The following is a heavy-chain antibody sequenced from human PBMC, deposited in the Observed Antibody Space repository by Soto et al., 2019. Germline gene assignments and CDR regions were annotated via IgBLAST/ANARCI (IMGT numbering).Heavy chain of an antibody. V-gene: IGHV3-15*07. D-gene: IGHD1-26*01. Sequence: VQVVESGGGLVKPGGSLRLSCTVSGLTFSDAWLNWVRQAPGKGLEWVGRIKSKAGSATPDYAATVKGRFTISRDDSQGRLYLQMNSLQTDDTAVYYCIWESKFYSAWRWGQGTLVTVST. CDR1: GLTFSDAW. J-gene: IGHJ4*02. CDR3: IWESKFYSAWR. CDR2: IKSKAGSATP.